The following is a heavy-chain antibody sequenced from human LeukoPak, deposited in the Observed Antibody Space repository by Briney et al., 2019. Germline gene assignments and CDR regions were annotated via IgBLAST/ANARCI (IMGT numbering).Heavy chain of an antibody. CDR3: ARDPNRDFWSGYSQPFDY. Sequence: GGSLRLSCAASGFTFSSYWMSWVRQAPGKGLEWVANIKQDGSEKYYVDSVKGRFTISRDNAKNSLYLQMNSLRAEDTAVYYCARDPNRDFWSGYSQPFDYWGQGTLVTVSS. CDR1: GFTFSSYW. V-gene: IGHV3-7*01. J-gene: IGHJ4*02. CDR2: IKQDGSEK. D-gene: IGHD3-3*01.